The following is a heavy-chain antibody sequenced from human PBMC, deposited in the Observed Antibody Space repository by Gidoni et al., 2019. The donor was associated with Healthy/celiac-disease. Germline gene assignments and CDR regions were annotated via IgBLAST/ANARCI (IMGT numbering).Heavy chain of an antibody. Sequence: QVQLVESGGGVVQPGRSLRLSCAASGFTFSSYGMHWVRQAPGKGLEWVAVIWYDGSNKYYADSVKGRFTISRDNSKNTLYLQMNSLRAEDTAVYYCARDPLTAMVRTSGLDYWGQGTLVTVSS. CDR3: ARDPLTAMVRTSGLDY. J-gene: IGHJ4*02. D-gene: IGHD5-18*01. CDR1: GFTFSSYG. CDR2: IWYDGSNK. V-gene: IGHV3-33*01.